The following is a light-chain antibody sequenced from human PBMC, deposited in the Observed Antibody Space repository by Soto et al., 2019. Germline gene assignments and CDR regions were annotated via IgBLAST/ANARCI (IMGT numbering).Light chain of an antibody. CDR2: DDS. CDR1: SSDVGSYNL. CDR3: CSSAGSSTLV. V-gene: IGLV2-23*01. Sequence: QSALTQPASVSGSPGQSITISCTGTSSDVGSYNLVSWYQQHPGKAPKLMIYDDSKRPSGVSNRFSGSKSGNTASLTISGLKAEDAADYYCCSSAGSSTLVFGGGTQLTVL. J-gene: IGLJ2*01.